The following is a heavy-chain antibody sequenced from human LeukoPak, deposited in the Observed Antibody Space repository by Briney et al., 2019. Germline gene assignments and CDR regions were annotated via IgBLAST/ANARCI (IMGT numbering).Heavy chain of an antibody. J-gene: IGHJ5*02. Sequence: SETLSLTCAVYGGSFSGYYWSWIRQPPGKGLEWIGEINHSGSTNYNPSLKSRVTISVDTSKNQFSLKLSSVTAADTAAYYCARGMVGATNNWFDPWGQGTLVTVSS. V-gene: IGHV4-34*01. CDR3: ARGMVGATNNWFDP. D-gene: IGHD1-26*01. CDR1: GGSFSGYY. CDR2: INHSGST.